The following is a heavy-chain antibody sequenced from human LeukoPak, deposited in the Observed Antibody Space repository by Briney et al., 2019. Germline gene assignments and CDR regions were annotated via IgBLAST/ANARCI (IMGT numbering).Heavy chain of an antibody. CDR2: IYYSGST. CDR1: GGSISSGGYY. Sequence: SETLSLTCTVSGGSISSGGYYWSWIRQHPGKGLEWIGYIYYSGSTYYNPSLKSRVTISVDTSKNQFSLKLSSVTAADTAVYYCARVGSYYFDYWGQGTLVTVSS. J-gene: IGHJ4*02. V-gene: IGHV4-31*03. CDR3: ARVGSYYFDY. D-gene: IGHD1-26*01.